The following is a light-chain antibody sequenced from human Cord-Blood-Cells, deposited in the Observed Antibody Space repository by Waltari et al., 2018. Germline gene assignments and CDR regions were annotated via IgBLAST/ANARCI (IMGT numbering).Light chain of an antibody. CDR2: GAS. CDR1: QSVSSRY. CDR3: QQYGSSIT. V-gene: IGKV3-20*01. J-gene: IGKJ5*01. Sequence: ELALTQSPDNMSLSAGGNTTLSCRASQSVSSRYLAWYQQKPGQAPRLLIYGASSRATGIPDRFSGSGFGTDFTLTISRLEPEDFAVYYCQQYGSSITFGQGTRLEIK.